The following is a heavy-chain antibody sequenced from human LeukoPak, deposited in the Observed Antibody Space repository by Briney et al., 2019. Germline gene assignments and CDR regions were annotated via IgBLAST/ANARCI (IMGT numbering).Heavy chain of an antibody. CDR2: ISYDGSTK. CDR1: GITFSRYA. Sequence: GRSLRLSCAASGITFSRYAVHWVRQAPGKGLEWVAVISYDGSTKSYADSLKGRFTISRDNSKNTLYLQMNSLTAEDTAVYSCARAHTIFWEFDAFDIWCRGTKVTVSS. CDR3: ARAHTIFWEFDAFDI. V-gene: IGHV3-30-3*01. D-gene: IGHD3-9*01. J-gene: IGHJ3*02.